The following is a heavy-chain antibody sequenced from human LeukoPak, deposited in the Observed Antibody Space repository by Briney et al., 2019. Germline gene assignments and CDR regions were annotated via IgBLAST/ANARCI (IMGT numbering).Heavy chain of an antibody. V-gene: IGHV3-48*03. CDR1: GFTFSSYE. J-gene: IGHJ4*02. CDR3: ARDREEYVY. Sequence: GGSLRLSCAASGFTFSSYEMNWVRQAPVKGLEWVSYISSSGSTIYYADSVKGRFTISRDNAKNSLYLQMNSLRAEDTAVYYCARDREEYVYWGQGTLVTVSS. CDR2: ISSSGSTI. D-gene: IGHD6-6*01.